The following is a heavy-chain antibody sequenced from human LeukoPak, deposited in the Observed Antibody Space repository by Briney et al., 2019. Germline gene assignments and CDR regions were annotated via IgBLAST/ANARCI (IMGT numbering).Heavy chain of an antibody. D-gene: IGHD2-2*01. CDR2: ISAYNGNT. V-gene: IGHV1-18*01. CDR1: GYTFTSYG. Sequence: GASVKVSCKASGYTFTSYGISWVRQAPGRGLEWMGWISAYNGNTNYAQKLQGRVTMTTDTSTRTAYMELRSLRSDDTAVYYCARSGCSCTSCYAEPIDYWGQGTLVRVS. J-gene: IGHJ4*02. CDR3: ARSGCSCTSCYAEPIDY.